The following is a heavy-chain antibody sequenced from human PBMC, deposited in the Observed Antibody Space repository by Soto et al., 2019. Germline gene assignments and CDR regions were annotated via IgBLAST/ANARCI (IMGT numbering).Heavy chain of an antibody. D-gene: IGHD4-17*01. Sequence: PSETLSLTCAVSGGSISSGGYSWSWIRQPPGKGLEWIGYIYHSGSTYYNPSLKSRVTISVDRSKNQFSLKLSSVTAADTAVYYCARFNDYGPTFDYWGQGTLVTVSS. V-gene: IGHV4-30-2*01. CDR3: ARFNDYGPTFDY. J-gene: IGHJ4*02. CDR1: GGSISSGGYS. CDR2: IYHSGST.